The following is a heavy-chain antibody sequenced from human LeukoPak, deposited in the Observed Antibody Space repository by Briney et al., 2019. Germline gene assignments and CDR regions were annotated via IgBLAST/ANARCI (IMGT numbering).Heavy chain of an antibody. CDR1: GGSISSYY. V-gene: IGHV4-59*01. Sequence: PSETLSLTCTVYGGSISSYYWSWIRQPPGKGLEWIGYIYYRGSTNYNPSLKSRVTISVDTSKNQFSLKLSSVTAEDTAVYYCAREIGPRQLHLWGSAFDYWGQGTLVTVSS. CDR3: AREIGPRQLHLWGSAFDY. J-gene: IGHJ4*02. CDR2: IYYRGST. D-gene: IGHD5-18*01.